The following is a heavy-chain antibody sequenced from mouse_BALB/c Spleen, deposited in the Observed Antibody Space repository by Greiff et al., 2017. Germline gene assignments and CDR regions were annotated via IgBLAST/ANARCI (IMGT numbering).Heavy chain of an antibody. D-gene: IGHD2-14*01. Sequence: EVKLHQSGAELVRPGALVKLSCKASGFNIKDYYMHWVKQRPEQGLEWIGWIDPENGNTIYDPKFQGKASITADTSSNTAYLQLSSLTSEDTAVYYCASHRSHYAMAYWGQGTSVTVSS. J-gene: IGHJ4*01. V-gene: IGHV14-1*02. CDR2: IDPENGNT. CDR1: GFNIKDYY. CDR3: ASHRSHYAMAY.